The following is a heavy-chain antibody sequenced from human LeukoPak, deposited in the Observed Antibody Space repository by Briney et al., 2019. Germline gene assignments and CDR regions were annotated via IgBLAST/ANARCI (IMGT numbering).Heavy chain of an antibody. CDR1: GGSIRSYY. CDR3: ARSKDILTGYCFDY. J-gene: IGHJ4*02. Sequence: SETLSLTCTVSGGSIRSYYWSWIRQPPGKGLEWVGYIYDSGSTSYNPSLKSRVTISVDTSKNQFSLKVTSVTAADTVVYYCARSKDILTGYCFDYWGQGTLVTVSS. CDR2: IYDSGST. V-gene: IGHV4-59*01. D-gene: IGHD3-9*01.